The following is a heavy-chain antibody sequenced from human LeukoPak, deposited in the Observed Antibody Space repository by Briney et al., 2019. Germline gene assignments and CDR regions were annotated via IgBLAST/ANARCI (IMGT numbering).Heavy chain of an antibody. D-gene: IGHD2-2*01. CDR1: GGSISNHDYF. V-gene: IGHV4-39*01. J-gene: IGHJ5*02. Sequence: SETLSLTCPVSGGSISNHDYFWGWIRQPPGKGLEWIGSMNYGGSTHDNPSLKSRVTISVDTSKNQVSLKLSSVTAADTAVYYCARRVPGRSGNWFDPWGQGTLVTVSS. CDR3: ARRVPGRSGNWFDP. CDR2: MNYGGST.